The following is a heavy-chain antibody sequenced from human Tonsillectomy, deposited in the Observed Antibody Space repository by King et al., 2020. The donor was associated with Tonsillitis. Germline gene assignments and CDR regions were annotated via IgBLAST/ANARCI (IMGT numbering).Heavy chain of an antibody. CDR1: GFTFSSYS. D-gene: IGHD3-22*01. CDR2: ISSSSSYI. Sequence: VQLVESGGGLVKPGGSLRLSCAASGFTFSSYSMNWVRQAPGKGLEWVSSISSSSSYIYYADSVKGRFTISRDNAKNSLYLQMNSLRAEDTAVYYCARDPYYYYDSSGYYGGYFDYRGQGTLVTVSS. V-gene: IGHV3-21*01. J-gene: IGHJ4*02. CDR3: ARDPYYYYDSSGYYGGYFDY.